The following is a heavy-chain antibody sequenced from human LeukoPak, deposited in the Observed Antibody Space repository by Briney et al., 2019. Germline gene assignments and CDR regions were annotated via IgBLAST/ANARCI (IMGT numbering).Heavy chain of an antibody. V-gene: IGHV4-39*01. D-gene: IGHD6-19*01. CDR1: GGSISSSSYY. CDR3: AGTGYSSGWSRLDY. Sequence: SETLSLTCTVSGGSISSSSYYWGWIRHPPGKGLEWIGSIYYSGSTYYNPSLKSRVTISVDTSKNQFSLKLSSVTAADTAVYYCAGTGYSSGWSRLDYWGQGTLVTVSS. J-gene: IGHJ4*02. CDR2: IYYSGST.